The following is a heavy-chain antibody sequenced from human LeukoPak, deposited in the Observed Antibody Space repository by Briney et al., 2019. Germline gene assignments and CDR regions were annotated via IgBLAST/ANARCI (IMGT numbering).Heavy chain of an antibody. CDR1: GFTFSSYW. D-gene: IGHD3-10*01. CDR2: IKQDGSEK. V-gene: IGHV3-7*01. J-gene: IGHJ4*02. Sequence: GGSLRLSCAASGFTFSSYWMSWVRQAPGKGLEWVANIKQDGSEKYYVDSVKGRFTISRDNAKNSLYLQMNSLRAEDTAVYYCANEKHFGEFDYWGQGTLVTVSS. CDR3: ANEKHFGEFDY.